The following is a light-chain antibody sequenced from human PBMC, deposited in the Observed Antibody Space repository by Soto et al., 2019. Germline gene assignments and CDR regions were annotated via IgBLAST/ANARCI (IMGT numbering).Light chain of an antibody. CDR1: QDVGSNY. CDR3: QQFGDSLT. CDR2: GAS. V-gene: IGKV3-20*01. Sequence: EVVLTQSPGTLSLSPGERATLSCRASQDVGSNYFAWYQQKPGQTPRLLISGASNRATGIPDRFSGSGSGADFTLTISRLEPEDFAVYYCQQFGDSLTFGGGTKVEI. J-gene: IGKJ4*01.